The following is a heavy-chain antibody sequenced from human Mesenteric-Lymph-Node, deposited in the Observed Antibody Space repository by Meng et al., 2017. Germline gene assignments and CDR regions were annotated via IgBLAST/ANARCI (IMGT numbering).Heavy chain of an antibody. CDR1: GYTFSNYG. CDR2: ISGYSGNT. V-gene: IGHV1-18*01. D-gene: IGHD6-13*01. Sequence: QVQPVQSGAEVKKPGAAGKVSCKATGYTFSNYGISWVRQAPGQGLEWMGWISGYSGNTKYAQKLQGRVTMTTDTSTNTAYMELRSLRSDDTAVYYCTRADIAAAGTGGYWGQGTLVTVSS. CDR3: TRADIAAAGTGGY. J-gene: IGHJ4*02.